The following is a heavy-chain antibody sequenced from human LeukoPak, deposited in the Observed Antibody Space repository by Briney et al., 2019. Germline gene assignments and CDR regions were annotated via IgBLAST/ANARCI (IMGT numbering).Heavy chain of an antibody. CDR2: INPNSGGT. J-gene: IGHJ3*02. Sequence: ASVNVSCKASGYTFTGYYMHRVRQAPGKGREWMGCINPNSGGTNYAQKCQGWVTMTRDTSISTAYMELSRLISDDTAVYYCARLKLAAFDIWGQGTMVTVSS. D-gene: IGHD1-26*01. CDR1: GYTFTGYY. CDR3: ARLKLAAFDI. V-gene: IGHV1-2*04.